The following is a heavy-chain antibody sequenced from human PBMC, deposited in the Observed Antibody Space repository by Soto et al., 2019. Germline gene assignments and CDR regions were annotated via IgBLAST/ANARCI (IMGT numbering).Heavy chain of an antibody. Sequence: ASVKVSCKVSGYTLTELSMHWVRQAPGKGLEWMGGFDPEDGETIYAQKFQGRVTMTEDTSTDTAYMELSSLRSEDTAVYYCVTAHRAARSNNWFDPWGQGTLVTVSS. D-gene: IGHD2-15*01. CDR1: GYTLTELS. V-gene: IGHV1-24*01. J-gene: IGHJ5*02. CDR2: FDPEDGET. CDR3: VTAHRAARSNNWFDP.